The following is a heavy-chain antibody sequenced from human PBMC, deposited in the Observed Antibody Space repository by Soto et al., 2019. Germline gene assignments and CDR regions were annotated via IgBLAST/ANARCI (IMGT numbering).Heavy chain of an antibody. J-gene: IGHJ4*02. D-gene: IGHD3-16*01. Sequence: GGSLRLSCAASGFIFTNYWMSWVRQAPGKGLEWVASIKYDGNEKYYVDPVKGRFTISRDNAKNSVYLQMNSLRAEDTAVYYCARVRYYDRNFDYWGQGTLVTVSS. V-gene: IGHV3-7*05. CDR3: ARVRYYDRNFDY. CDR2: IKYDGNEK. CDR1: GFIFTNYW.